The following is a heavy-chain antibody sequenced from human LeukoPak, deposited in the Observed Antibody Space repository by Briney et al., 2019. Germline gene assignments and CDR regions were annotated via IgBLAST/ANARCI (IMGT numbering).Heavy chain of an antibody. J-gene: IGHJ3*02. V-gene: IGHV3-23*01. Sequence: GGPLRLSCTASGFTFSSYAMNWVRQAPGKGLEWVSAISGSGGTTYYADFVKGRFTISRDNSRSTLYLQMNSLRAEDTAIYYCAKDFAVGPIGDAFDIWGQGTMVTVSS. CDR3: AKDFAVGPIGDAFDI. D-gene: IGHD6-19*01. CDR1: GFTFSSYA. CDR2: ISGSGGTT.